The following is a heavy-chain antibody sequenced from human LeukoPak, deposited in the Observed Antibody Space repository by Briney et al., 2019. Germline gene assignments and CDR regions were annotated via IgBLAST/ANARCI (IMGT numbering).Heavy chain of an antibody. CDR1: GYTFTSYY. CDR3: ARCPQQQLLYLFVY. Sequence: ASVKVSCKASGYTFTSYYMHWVRQAPGQGLEWMGIINPSGGSTSYAQKFQGRVTMTRDMSTSTVYMELRSLRSDDTAVYYCARCPQQQLLYLFVYWGQGTLVTVSS. CDR2: INPSGGST. V-gene: IGHV1-46*01. J-gene: IGHJ4*02. D-gene: IGHD2-2*02.